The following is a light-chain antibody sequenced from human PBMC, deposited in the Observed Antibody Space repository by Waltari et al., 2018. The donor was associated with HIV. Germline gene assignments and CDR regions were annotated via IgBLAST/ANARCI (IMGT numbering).Light chain of an antibody. V-gene: IGKV4-1*01. CDR3: QQYSDTFVT. J-gene: IGKJ4*01. CDR2: WAS. Sequence: DIVMTPSPDSLAVSLGERATIKCKSSQSDLHGSSNRDSLAWYQQKPGQPPRLLIYWASTRESGVPDRFSGSGSGTDFTLTISGLQTEDVAVYYCQQYSDTFVTFGGGTRVEI. CDR1: QSDLHGSSNRDS.